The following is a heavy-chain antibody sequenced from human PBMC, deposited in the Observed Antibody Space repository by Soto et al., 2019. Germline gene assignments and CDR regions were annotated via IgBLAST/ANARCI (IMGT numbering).Heavy chain of an antibody. CDR3: ARGHGSSWFNWFDP. D-gene: IGHD6-13*01. CDR1: GFTFSSYG. Sequence: GGSLRLSCAASGFTFSSYGMHWVRQAPGKGLEWVAVIWYDGSNKYYADSVKGRFTISRDNSKNTLYLQMNSLRAEDTAVYYCARGHGSSWFNWFDPWGQGTLVTVSS. CDR2: IWYDGSNK. J-gene: IGHJ5*02. V-gene: IGHV3-33*01.